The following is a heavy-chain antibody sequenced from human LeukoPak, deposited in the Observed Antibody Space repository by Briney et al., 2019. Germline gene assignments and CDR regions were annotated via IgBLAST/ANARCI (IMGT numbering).Heavy chain of an antibody. CDR2: INHSGSA. CDR1: GGSFSGYY. CDR3: ARGRDYYYYMDV. V-gene: IGHV4-34*01. J-gene: IGHJ6*03. Sequence: MPSETLSLTCAVYGGSFSGYYWSWIRQPPGKGLEWIGEINHSGSANYNPSLKSRVTISVDTSKNQFSLKLGSVTAADTAVYYCARGRDYYYYMDVWGKGTTVTVSS.